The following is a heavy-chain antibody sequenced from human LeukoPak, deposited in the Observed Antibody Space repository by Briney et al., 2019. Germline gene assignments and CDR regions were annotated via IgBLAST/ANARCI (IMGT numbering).Heavy chain of an antibody. D-gene: IGHD3-22*01. Sequence: ASVKVSCKASGYTFTMYGITWVRQAPRQGLEWMGWINPNSGGTNYAQKFQGRVTMTRDTSISTAYMELSRLRSDDTAVYYCARDERYDSSGYPFDYWGQGTLVTVSS. CDR3: ARDERYDSSGYPFDY. CDR1: GYTFTMYG. V-gene: IGHV1-2*02. CDR2: INPNSGGT. J-gene: IGHJ4*02.